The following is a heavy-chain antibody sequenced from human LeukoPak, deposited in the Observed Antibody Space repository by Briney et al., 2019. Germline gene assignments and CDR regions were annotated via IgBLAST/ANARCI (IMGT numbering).Heavy chain of an antibody. CDR1: GHTFTGYY. CDR3: ARGGMVYAISYYDY. CDR2: ISAYNGNT. V-gene: IGHV1-18*04. Sequence: ASVKVSCKASGHTFTGYYMHWVRQAPGQGLEWMGWISAYNGNTNYAQKLQGRVTMTTDTSTSTAYMELRSLRSDDTAVYYCARGGMVYAISYYDYWGQGTLVTVSS. D-gene: IGHD2-8*01. J-gene: IGHJ4*02.